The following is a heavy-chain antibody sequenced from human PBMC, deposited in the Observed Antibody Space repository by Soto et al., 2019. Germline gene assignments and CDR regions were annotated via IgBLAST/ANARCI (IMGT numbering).Heavy chain of an antibody. CDR2: IIPSLNIA. D-gene: IGHD4-17*01. Sequence: QVQLVQSGAEVKKPGSSVKVSCKASGCTFSNYTISWVRQAPGQGLEWMGRIIPSLNIANYAQNFQGRVTTTADKSTTTAYMELSSLRSEDTAVYYCARVSEMGTVTEGFYYYMDVWGTGTTVTVSS. J-gene: IGHJ6*03. CDR3: ARVSEMGTVTEGFYYYMDV. CDR1: GCTFSNYT. V-gene: IGHV1-69*02.